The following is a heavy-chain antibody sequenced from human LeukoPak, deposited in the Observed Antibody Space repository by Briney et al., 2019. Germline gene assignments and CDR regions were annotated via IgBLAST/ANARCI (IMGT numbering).Heavy chain of an antibody. CDR3: ARDNGDYDFDY. CDR1: GGSISSGSYY. J-gene: IGHJ4*02. D-gene: IGHD4-17*01. Sequence: PSQTLSLTCTVSGGSISSGSYYWSWIRQPAGKGLEWIGRIYTSGSTNYNPSLKSRVTMSVDTSKNQFSLKLSSVTAADTAVYYCARDNGDYDFDYWGQGTLVTVSS. V-gene: IGHV4-61*02. CDR2: IYTSGST.